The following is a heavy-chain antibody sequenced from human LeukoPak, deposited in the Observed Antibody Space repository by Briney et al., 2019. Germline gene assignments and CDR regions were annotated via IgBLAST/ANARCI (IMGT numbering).Heavy chain of an antibody. D-gene: IGHD6-13*01. V-gene: IGHV1-18*01. CDR1: GYTFTSCG. CDR2: ISAYNGNT. CDR3: ARDSAWGIAAAGTLHFDY. J-gene: IGHJ4*02. Sequence: ASVKVSCKASGYTFTSCGISWVRQAPGQGLEWMGWISAYNGNTNYAQKLQGRVTMTTDTSTSTAYMELRSLRSDDTAVYYCARDSAWGIAAAGTLHFDYWGQGTLVTVSS.